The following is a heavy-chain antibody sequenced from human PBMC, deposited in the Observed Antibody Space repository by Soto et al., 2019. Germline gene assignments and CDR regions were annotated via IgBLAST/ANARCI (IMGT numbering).Heavy chain of an antibody. D-gene: IGHD1-26*01. J-gene: IGHJ6*02. CDR3: VRGVGAHFYYYYYGMDV. CDR2: ISAYNGNT. V-gene: IGHV1-18*01. CDR1: GYTFTSYG. Sequence: ASVKVSCKASGYTFTSYGISWVRQAPGQGLEWMGWISAYNGNTNYAQKLQGRVTMTTDTSTSTAYMELRSLRSDDTAVYYCVRGVGAHFYYYYYGMDVWGQGTTVTVSS.